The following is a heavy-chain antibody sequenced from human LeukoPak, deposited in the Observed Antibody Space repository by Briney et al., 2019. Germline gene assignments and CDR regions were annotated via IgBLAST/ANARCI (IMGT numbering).Heavy chain of an antibody. V-gene: IGHV3-23*01. J-gene: IGHJ4*02. CDR3: AKDWVNYRPYYFDC. CDR2: ISGSGSST. D-gene: IGHD1-7*01. Sequence: GGSLRLSCAASGFTFSSYAMSWVRQAPGKGLEWVSAISGSGSSTFHADSVKGRFTISRDNSKNTLYLQMNSLRAEDTAVYYCAKDWVNYRPYYFDCWGQGTPVTVSS. CDR1: GFTFSSYA.